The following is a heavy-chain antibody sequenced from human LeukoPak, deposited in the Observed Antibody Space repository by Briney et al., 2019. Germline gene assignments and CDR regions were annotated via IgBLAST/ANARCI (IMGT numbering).Heavy chain of an antibody. CDR3: ARVRAGYCTSTSCYTGMDV. J-gene: IGHJ6*02. CDR1: GFTFSSYA. CDR2: ISGSGGST. V-gene: IGHV3-23*01. Sequence: GGSLRLSCAASGFTFSSYAMSWVRQAPGKGLEWVSAISGSGGSTYYADSVKGRFTISRDNSKNTLYLQMNSLRAEDTAVYYCARVRAGYCTSTSCYTGMDVWGQGTTVTVSS. D-gene: IGHD2-2*01.